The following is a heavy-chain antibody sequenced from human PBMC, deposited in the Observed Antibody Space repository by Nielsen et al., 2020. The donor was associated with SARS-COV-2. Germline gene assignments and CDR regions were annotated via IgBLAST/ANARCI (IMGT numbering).Heavy chain of an antibody. CDR3: AKEIDV. CDR1: AFSFMSFG. V-gene: IGHV3-30*18. J-gene: IGHJ6*02. Sequence: GESLKISCAASAFSFMSFGMHWVRQAPGKGLEWVAVVSQDGYDKYYADSVKGRFTISRDNSKNTLYLQMNSLRDEDTALYYCAKEIDVWGQGTTVTVSS. CDR2: VSQDGYDK.